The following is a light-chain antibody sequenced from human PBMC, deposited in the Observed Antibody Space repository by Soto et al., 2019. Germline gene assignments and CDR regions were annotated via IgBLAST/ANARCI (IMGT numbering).Light chain of an antibody. Sequence: QSVLTQPPSASGTPGQRVTISCSGSSSNIGSSNVNWYQQLPGTAPKLLIYTNNQRPSGVPDRFSGSKSGNTASLTITGLQTEDEADYHCSSLAGSYNLVFGGGTKVTVL. CDR3: SSLAGSYNLV. V-gene: IGLV1-44*01. CDR2: TNN. J-gene: IGLJ3*02. CDR1: SSNIGSSN.